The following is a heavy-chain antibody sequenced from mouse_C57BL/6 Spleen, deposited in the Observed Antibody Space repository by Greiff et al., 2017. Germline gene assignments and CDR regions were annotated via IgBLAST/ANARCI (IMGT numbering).Heavy chain of an antibody. V-gene: IGHV1-82*01. D-gene: IGHD2-4*01. Sequence: VKPGASVKISCKASGYAFSSSWMNWVKQRPGKVLEWLGRIYPGDGETNNNGKFKGKATLTADKSSSTAYKQPSSLTTEDSAVYFGARSEDDYDGGSDWYFDVWGTGTTVTVSS. CDR1: GYAFSSSW. J-gene: IGHJ1*03. CDR3: ARSEDDYDGGSDWYFDV. CDR2: IYPGDGET.